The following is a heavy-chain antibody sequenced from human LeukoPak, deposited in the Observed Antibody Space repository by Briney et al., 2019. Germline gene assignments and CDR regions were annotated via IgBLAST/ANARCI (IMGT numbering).Heavy chain of an antibody. Sequence: PGGSLRLSCAASGFTFSSYEMNWVRQAPGKGLEWVSSISSSSSYIYYADSVKGRFTISRDNAKNSLYLQMNSLRVEDTAVYYCASGGISGWYYWGQGTLVTVSS. CDR2: ISSSSSYI. CDR3: ASGGISGWYY. V-gene: IGHV3-21*01. D-gene: IGHD6-19*01. CDR1: GFTFSSYE. J-gene: IGHJ4*02.